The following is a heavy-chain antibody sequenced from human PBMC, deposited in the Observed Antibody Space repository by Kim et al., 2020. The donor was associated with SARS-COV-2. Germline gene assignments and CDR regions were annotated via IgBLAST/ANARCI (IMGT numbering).Heavy chain of an antibody. V-gene: IGHV4-34*01. CDR3: ARGRRQLVLYYYYGMDV. D-gene: IGHD6-6*01. J-gene: IGHJ6*02. Sequence: KGRVTISVDTSKNQFSLKLSSVTAADTAVYYCARGRRQLVLYYYYGMDVWGQGTTVTVSS.